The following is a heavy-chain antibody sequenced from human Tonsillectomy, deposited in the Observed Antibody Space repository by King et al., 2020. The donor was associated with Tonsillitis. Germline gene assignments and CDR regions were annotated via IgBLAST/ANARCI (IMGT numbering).Heavy chain of an antibody. CDR2: ISSSSSYT. V-gene: IGHV3-11*06. CDR1: GFTFSDYY. CDR3: ARLPWGTAMVRFDY. D-gene: IGHD5-18*01. J-gene: IGHJ4*02. Sequence: QLVQSGGGLVKPGGSLRLSCAASGFTFSDYYMSWIRQAPGKGLEWVSYISSSSSYTDYADSVKGRFTISRDDAKSSLYLQMNSLRADDTAVYYCARLPWGTAMVRFDYWGQGTLVTVSS.